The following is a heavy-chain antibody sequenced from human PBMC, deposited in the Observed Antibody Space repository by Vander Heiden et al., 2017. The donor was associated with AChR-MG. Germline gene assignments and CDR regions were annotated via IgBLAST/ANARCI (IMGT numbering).Heavy chain of an antibody. Sequence: EVQLVESGGGLIQPGGSLRLSCAASGFTVSSKYMSWVRQAQGKGLEWVSVIYSGGSTYYADSVKGRFTISRDNSKNTLYLQMNSLRAEDTAVYYCARLQWPATRWYFDLWCRGTLVTVSS. CDR3: ARLQWPATRWYFDL. CDR2: IYSGGST. J-gene: IGHJ2*01. CDR1: GFTVSSKY. V-gene: IGHV3-53*01. D-gene: IGHD5-12*01.